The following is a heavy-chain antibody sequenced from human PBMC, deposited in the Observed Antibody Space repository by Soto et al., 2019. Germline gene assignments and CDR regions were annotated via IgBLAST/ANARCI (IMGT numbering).Heavy chain of an antibody. CDR3: ARDPSIFQTFDD. V-gene: IGHV4-4*02. CDR2: ISHSGTS. J-gene: IGHJ4*02. CDR1: GGSIVGGNW. Sequence: PSETLSLTSVVSGGSIVGGNWWSWVRQPPGKGLEWIGEISHSGTSNYNPSLKSRVPMSVDKSRNKFSLKLTSVTAADTALYYCARDPSIFQTFDDWGQGTLVTVSS.